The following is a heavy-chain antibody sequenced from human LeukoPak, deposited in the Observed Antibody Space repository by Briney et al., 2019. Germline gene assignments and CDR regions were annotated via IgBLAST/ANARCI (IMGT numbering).Heavy chain of an antibody. CDR3: ANSRGSYYDFDI. CDR1: GDSISSYY. CDR2: SYYSGST. Sequence: PSETLSLTCTVSGDSISSYYWSWIRQPPGKGLEWIGNSYYSGSTNYNPSLKSRVTISEDTSKNQFSLRLSSVTAADTAVYYCANSRGSYYDFDIWGQGTLVIVSS. D-gene: IGHD1-26*01. V-gene: IGHV4-59*01. J-gene: IGHJ3*02.